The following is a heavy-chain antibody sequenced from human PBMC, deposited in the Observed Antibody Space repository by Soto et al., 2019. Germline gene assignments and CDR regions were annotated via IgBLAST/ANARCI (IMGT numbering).Heavy chain of an antibody. CDR1: GDSVTSSTFY. CDR3: ARQGSAIAAAGTSWFDP. CDR2: IYYSGST. J-gene: IGHJ5*02. Sequence: SETLSLTCIVSGDSVTSSTFYWSWIRQPPEKGLEWIGYIYYSGSTYYNPSLKSRVTISIDTSMNQFSLNLNSVTAADTAVYYCARQGSAIAAAGTSWFDPWGQGTLVTVSS. D-gene: IGHD6-13*01. V-gene: IGHV4-30-4*01.